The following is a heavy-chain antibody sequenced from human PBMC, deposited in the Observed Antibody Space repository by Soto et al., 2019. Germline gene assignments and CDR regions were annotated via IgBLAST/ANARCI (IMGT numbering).Heavy chain of an antibody. D-gene: IGHD3-22*01. V-gene: IGHV1-69*01. CDR3: ARGAHYYDSSGYYPGWFDP. Sequence: QVQLVQSGAEVKKPGSSVKVSCKASGGTFSSYAISWVRQAPGHGLEWMGGIIPIFGTANYAQKFQGRVTITADESTSTAYMELSSLRSEDTAVYYCARGAHYYDSSGYYPGWFDPWGQGTLVTVSS. CDR1: GGTFSSYA. J-gene: IGHJ5*02. CDR2: IIPIFGTA.